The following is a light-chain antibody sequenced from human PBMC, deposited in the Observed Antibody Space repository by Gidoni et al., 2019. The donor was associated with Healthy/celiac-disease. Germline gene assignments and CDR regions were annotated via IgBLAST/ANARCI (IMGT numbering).Light chain of an antibody. CDR2: AAS. J-gene: IGKJ3*01. CDR3: QQSYSTPIT. Sequence: DIQMPQSPSSLSASVGDRVTITCRASQSSSSYLNWYQQKPGKAPKLLIYAASSLQSGVPSRFSGSGSGTDFTLTISSLQPEDFATYYCQQSYSTPITFGPGTKVDIK. CDR1: QSSSSY. V-gene: IGKV1-39*01.